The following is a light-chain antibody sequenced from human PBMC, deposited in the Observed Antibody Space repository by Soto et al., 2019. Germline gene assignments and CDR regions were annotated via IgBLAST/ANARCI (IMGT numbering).Light chain of an antibody. CDR2: EVS. Sequence: QSALTQPASVSGSPGQSITISCTGTSSDVGGYNYVSWYQQHPGKAPKLMIYEVSNRPSGVSNRFSGSKSGNTASLTISGLQADDEADDYCSSYTSSSTLDVVFGGGTKLTVL. CDR3: SSYTSSSTLDVV. V-gene: IGLV2-14*01. CDR1: SSDVGGYNY. J-gene: IGLJ2*01.